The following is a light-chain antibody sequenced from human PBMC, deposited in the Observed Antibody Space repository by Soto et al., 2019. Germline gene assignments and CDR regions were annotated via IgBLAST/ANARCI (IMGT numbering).Light chain of an antibody. CDR2: DAS. V-gene: IGKV1-33*01. CDR1: QDIANY. J-gene: IGKJ3*01. Sequence: DIQMTQSPSSLSASVGDRVTITCQASQDIANYLNWYQQKPGEAPKLLIYDASNLQAGVPSRFSGSGSGTDFTFTITNLQPEEVATYYCQQYDELVPLTFGPGTKVDIK. CDR3: QQYDELVPLT.